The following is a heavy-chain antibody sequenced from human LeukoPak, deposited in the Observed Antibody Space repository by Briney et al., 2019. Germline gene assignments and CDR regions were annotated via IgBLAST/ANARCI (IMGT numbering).Heavy chain of an antibody. Sequence: ASVKVSCKASGYWFTSYDMHWVRQAPAQGLEWMGIINPSGGSTSYAQRFQGRVAMTRDTSTTTVYMEVNSLTSEDTAVYFCARDGPTAAPFDYWGQGTLVTVSS. J-gene: IGHJ4*02. CDR1: GYWFTSYD. V-gene: IGHV1-46*01. D-gene: IGHD2-2*01. CDR3: ARDGPTAAPFDY. CDR2: INPSGGST.